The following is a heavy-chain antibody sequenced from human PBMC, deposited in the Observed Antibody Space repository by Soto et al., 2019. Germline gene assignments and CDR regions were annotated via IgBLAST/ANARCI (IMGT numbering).Heavy chain of an antibody. D-gene: IGHD3-22*01. CDR3: TGSLDGSGYYSDYYYNMDV. Sequence: ESPKISCKATGYSFTSYWITWVRQMPGKGLVWIGRIDPSDSYTTYNPSFQGHVTSSADKSISTAYLQWSSLRDADNAMYYCTGSLDGSGYYSDYYYNMDVWGQGTTVTVSS. J-gene: IGHJ6*02. CDR2: IDPSDSYT. CDR1: GYSFTSYW. V-gene: IGHV5-10-1*01.